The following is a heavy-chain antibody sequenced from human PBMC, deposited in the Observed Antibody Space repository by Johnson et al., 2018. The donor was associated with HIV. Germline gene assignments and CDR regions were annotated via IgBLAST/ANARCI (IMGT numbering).Heavy chain of an antibody. CDR1: GFTFSSYA. J-gene: IGHJ3*02. V-gene: IGHV3-30-3*02. Sequence: QVQLVESGGGVVQPGRSLRLSCAASGFTFSSYAMHWVRQAPGKGLEWVAVISYDGSNKYYADSVKGRFTISRDNSKNTLYLQMNSLRAEDTAVYYCAKIKGSSDAFDIWGQGTMVTVSS. CDR3: AKIKGSSDAFDI. CDR2: ISYDGSNK. D-gene: IGHD6-6*01.